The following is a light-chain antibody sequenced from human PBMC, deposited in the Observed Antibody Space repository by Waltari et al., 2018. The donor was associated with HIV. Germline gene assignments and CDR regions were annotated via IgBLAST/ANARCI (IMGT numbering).Light chain of an antibody. CDR3: LQDFNYPRT. Sequence: AIQITQSPPSLSASVGDRVTITCRASQDIGNDLGWYQQTPGKAPKLLIFSASRLQSGIPSRFSGSGAGTDFTLTINSLRPEDFATYWCLQDFNYPRTFGQGTQVEMK. CDR2: SAS. V-gene: IGKV1-6*01. CDR1: QDIGND. J-gene: IGKJ1*01.